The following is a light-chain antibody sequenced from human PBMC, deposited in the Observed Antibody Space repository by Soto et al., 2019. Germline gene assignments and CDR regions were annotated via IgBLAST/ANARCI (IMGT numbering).Light chain of an antibody. CDR2: EVG. Sequence: QSALTQPASVSGSPGQSITISCTGTSSDIGTYIYVSWYLQHPGKAPKLLIYEVGNRPSGVSNRFSGSKSGNTASLTISGLQAEDEADYYCSSYTSSSTYVFGVGTKLTVL. CDR3: SSYTSSSTYV. CDR1: SSDIGTYIY. V-gene: IGLV2-14*01. J-gene: IGLJ1*01.